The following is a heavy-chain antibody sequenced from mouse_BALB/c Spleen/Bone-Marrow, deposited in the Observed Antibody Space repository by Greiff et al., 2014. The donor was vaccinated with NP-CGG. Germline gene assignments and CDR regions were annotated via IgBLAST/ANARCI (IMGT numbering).Heavy chain of an antibody. CDR3: AVYYYGYYFDY. D-gene: IGHD1-2*01. J-gene: IGHJ2*01. CDR1: GFNMKDTY. Sequence: EVQLQQSGAELVKPGASVELSCTASGFNMKDTYMHWVKQRPEQGLEWIGRIDPANGNTKYDPKFQGKATITADTSSNTAYLQLSSLTSEDTAVYYCAVYYYGYYFDYWGQGTTLTVSS. V-gene: IGHV14-3*02. CDR2: IDPANGNT.